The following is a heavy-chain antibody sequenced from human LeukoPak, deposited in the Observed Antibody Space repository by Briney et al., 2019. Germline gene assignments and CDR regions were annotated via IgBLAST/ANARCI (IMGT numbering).Heavy chain of an antibody. CDR2: IYYSGST. CDR1: GYSISSGYY. CDR3: ARGARGVRDAFDI. Sequence: PSETLSLTCTVSGYSISSGYYWGWIRQPPGKGLEWIGYIYYSGSTNYNPSLKSRVTISVDTSKNQFSLKLSSVTAADTAVYYCARGARGVRDAFDIWGQGTMVTVSS. V-gene: IGHV4-61*01. D-gene: IGHD3-10*01. J-gene: IGHJ3*02.